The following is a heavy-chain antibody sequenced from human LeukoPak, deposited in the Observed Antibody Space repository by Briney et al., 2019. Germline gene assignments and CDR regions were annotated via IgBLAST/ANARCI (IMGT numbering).Heavy chain of an antibody. Sequence: GGSLRLSCAASGFTFSSYEMNWVRQAPGKGLEWVSYISSSGSTIYYADSVKGRFTISRDNAKNSLYLQMNSLRAEDTAVYYCARGGDEPLDAFDIWGQGTMSPSLQ. V-gene: IGHV3-48*03. CDR1: GFTFSSYE. CDR3: ARGGDEPLDAFDI. CDR2: ISSSGSTI. D-gene: IGHD1-14*01. J-gene: IGHJ3*02.